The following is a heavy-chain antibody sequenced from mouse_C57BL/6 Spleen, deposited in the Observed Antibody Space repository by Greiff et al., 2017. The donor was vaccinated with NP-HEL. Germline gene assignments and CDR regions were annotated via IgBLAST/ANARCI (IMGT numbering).Heavy chain of an antibody. CDR2: IDPNSGGT. CDR3: ARGNWDLYYYAMDY. CDR1: GYTFTSYW. D-gene: IGHD4-1*01. J-gene: IGHJ4*01. V-gene: IGHV1-72*01. Sequence: QVHVKQPGAELVKPGASVKLSCKASGYTFTSYWMHWVKQRPGRGLEWIGRIDPNSGGTKYNEKFKSKATLTVDKPSSTAYMQLSSLTSEDSAVYYCARGNWDLYYYAMDYWGQGTSVTVSS.